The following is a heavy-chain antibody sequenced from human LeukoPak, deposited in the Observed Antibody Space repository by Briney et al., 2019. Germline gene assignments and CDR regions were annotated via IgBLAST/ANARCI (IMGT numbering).Heavy chain of an antibody. CDR3: AKGDSSSWLLRGMDV. CDR2: LSGSGGTT. CDR1: GFTFSSYA. J-gene: IGHJ6*02. D-gene: IGHD6-13*01. V-gene: IGHV3-23*01. Sequence: GGSLRLSCAASGFTFSSYAMSWVRQAPGKGLEWVSDLSGSGGTTYYAGSVKGRFTISRDNSKNTLYLQMNSLRAEDTAVYYCAKGDSSSWLLRGMDVWGQGTTVTVSS.